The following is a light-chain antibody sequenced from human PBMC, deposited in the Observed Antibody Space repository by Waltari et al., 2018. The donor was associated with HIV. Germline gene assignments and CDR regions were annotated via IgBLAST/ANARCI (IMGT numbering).Light chain of an antibody. J-gene: IGKJ1*01. Sequence: TQSPDSLAVSLGERATINCKSSQSVLYSSNNKNYLAWYQKKPGQPPKLLLFWASTRDSGVPDRFSGSGSGTDFTLTISSLQAEDVAVYYCQQYYSPPSAFGQGTKLEIK. V-gene: IGKV4-1*01. CDR2: WAS. CDR1: QSVLYSSNNKNY. CDR3: QQYYSPPSA.